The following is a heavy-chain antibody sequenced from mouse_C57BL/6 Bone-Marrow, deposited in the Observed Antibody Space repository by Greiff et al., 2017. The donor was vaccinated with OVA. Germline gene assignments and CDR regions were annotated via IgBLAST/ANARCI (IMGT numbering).Heavy chain of an antibody. J-gene: IGHJ3*01. CDR3: ARHGRGGWAY. V-gene: IGHV5-9*01. Sequence: EVNVVESGGGLVKPGGSLKLSCAASGFTFSSYTMSWVRQTPAKRLEWVATISGGGGNTYYPDSVKGRFTISSDNAKNTLYLQMSSLRSEDTALYYCARHGRGGWAYWGQGTLVTVSA. CDR2: ISGGGGNT. D-gene: IGHD1-1*02. CDR1: GFTFSSYT.